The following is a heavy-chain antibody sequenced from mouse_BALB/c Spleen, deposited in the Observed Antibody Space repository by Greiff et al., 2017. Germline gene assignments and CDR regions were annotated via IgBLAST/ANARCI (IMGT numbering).Heavy chain of an antibody. Sequence: EVQLQQSGGGLVKPGGSLKLSCAASGFAFSSYDMSWVRQTPEKRLEWVAYISSGGGSTYYPDTVKGRFTISRDNAKNTLYLQMSSLKSEDTAMYYCARHRYLDYWGQGTTLTVSS. CDR2: ISSGGGST. J-gene: IGHJ2*01. CDR3: ARHRYLDY. V-gene: IGHV5-12-1*01. CDR1: GFAFSSYD.